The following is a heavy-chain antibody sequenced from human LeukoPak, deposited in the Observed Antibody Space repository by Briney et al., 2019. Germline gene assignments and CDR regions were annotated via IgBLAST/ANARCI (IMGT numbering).Heavy chain of an antibody. D-gene: IGHD3-10*01. CDR3: VRDISGAGSTLDY. CDR1: GFSLSSYS. J-gene: IGHJ4*02. CDR2: TIGSGGST. V-gene: IGHV3-23*01. Sequence: PRGSLRLSCAASGFSLSSYSTSWVRPAPGGWRGWVSATIGSGGSTYYTDSVKGPFTLSTDNATKSLYIRINSLRAQDTAIYYRVRDISGAGSTLDYWGEGTLVTVSS.